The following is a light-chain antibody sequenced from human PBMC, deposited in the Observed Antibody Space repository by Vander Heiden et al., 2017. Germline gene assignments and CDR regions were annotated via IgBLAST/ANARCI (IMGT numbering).Light chain of an antibody. J-gene: IGKJ4*01. V-gene: IGKV1-12*01. CDR1: QGLNNW. CDR3: QQAKTLPLT. CDR2: AAT. Sequence: DIQMTQSPSFVSASVGDRVTITCRASQGLNNWLAWHQVRPGKAPKLLIYAATNLPSGVPSSFSGSGSGTHFTLTINNLQPEDVGAYYCQQAKTLPLTFGGGTAVEI.